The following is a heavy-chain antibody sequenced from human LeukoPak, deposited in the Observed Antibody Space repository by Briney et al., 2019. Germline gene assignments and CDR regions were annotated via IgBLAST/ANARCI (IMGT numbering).Heavy chain of an antibody. D-gene: IGHD5-24*01. CDR3: ARPDGYRIPYYFDY. V-gene: IGHV3-7*01. Sequence: GGSLRLSCAASGFTFSRYWMSWVRQAPGKGLEWVANIKRDGSEKYYVDSVKGRFTISRDNAKNSLYLQMNSLRAEDTAVYYCARPDGYRIPYYFDYWGQGTLVTVSS. J-gene: IGHJ4*02. CDR1: GFTFSRYW. CDR2: IKRDGSEK.